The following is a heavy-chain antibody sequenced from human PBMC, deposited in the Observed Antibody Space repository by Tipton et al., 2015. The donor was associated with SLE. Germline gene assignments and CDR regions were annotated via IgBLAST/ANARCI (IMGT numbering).Heavy chain of an antibody. V-gene: IGHV1-2*02. CDR1: GYTFTGYH. CDR2: INPNSGVT. D-gene: IGHD1-7*01. Sequence: QSGPEVKKPGASVKVSCKASGYTFTGYHMHWVRQAPGQGLEWMGWINPNSGVTNYAQKFQGRVTMTRDTSISTAYMELSRLRSDDTAVYYCARESRDNWNYVFHYYYGMDVWGQGTTVTVSS. CDR3: ARESRDNWNYVFHYYYGMDV. J-gene: IGHJ6*02.